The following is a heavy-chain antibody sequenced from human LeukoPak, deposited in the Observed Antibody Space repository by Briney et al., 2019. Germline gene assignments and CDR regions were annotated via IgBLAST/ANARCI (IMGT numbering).Heavy chain of an antibody. CDR2: ISTSGGTK. J-gene: IGHJ6*03. D-gene: IGHD6-13*01. Sequence: GGSLRLSCAASGFTFSSYEMNWVRQAPGRGLEWLSHISTSGGTKYYADSVKGRFTISRDNAENSVYLQMSGLTAEDTGLYYCARDATTAVGWVYMDVWGEGTTVTISS. V-gene: IGHV3-48*03. CDR1: GFTFSSYE. CDR3: ARDATTAVGWVYMDV.